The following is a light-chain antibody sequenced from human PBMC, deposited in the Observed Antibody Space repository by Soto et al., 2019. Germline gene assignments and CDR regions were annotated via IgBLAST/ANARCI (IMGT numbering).Light chain of an antibody. V-gene: IGLV1-47*02. CDR3: AACDDSLSGRV. CDR1: SSNIGSNY. Sequence: QSVLTQPPSASGTPGQRVTISCSGSSSNIGSNYVYWYQQLPGTAPKLLIYSNNQRPSGVPDRFSGSKSGTSASLAISGLRSDDESDYYCAACDDSLSGRVFGGGTTLTVL. CDR2: SNN. J-gene: IGLJ3*02.